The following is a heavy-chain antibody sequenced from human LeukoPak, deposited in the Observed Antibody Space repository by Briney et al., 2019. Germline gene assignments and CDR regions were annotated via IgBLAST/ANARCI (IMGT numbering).Heavy chain of an antibody. J-gene: IGHJ4*02. D-gene: IGHD6-13*01. CDR2: IYHSGST. CDR3: ARDNRIAAALSALTPLRFVY. CDR1: GGSISSSNW. V-gene: IGHV4-4*02. Sequence: ASETLSLTCAVSGGSISSSNWWSWVRQPPGKGLEWIGEIYHSGSTNYNPSLKSRVTISVDKSKNQFSLKLSSVTAADTAVYYCARDNRIAAALSALTPLRFVYWGQGTLVTVSS.